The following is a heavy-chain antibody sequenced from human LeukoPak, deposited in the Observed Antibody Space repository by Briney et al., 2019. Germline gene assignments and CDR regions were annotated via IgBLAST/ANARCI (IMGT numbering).Heavy chain of an antibody. V-gene: IGHV4-34*01. Sequence: SETLSLTCAVYGGSFSGYYWGWIRQPPGKGLEWIGEINHSGSTNYNPSLKSRVTISVDTSKNQFSLKLSSVTAADTAVYYCARVSVTGTTGLSPYYFDYWGQGTLVTVSS. D-gene: IGHD1-7*01. CDR1: GGSFSGYY. J-gene: IGHJ4*02. CDR2: INHSGST. CDR3: ARVSVTGTTGLSPYYFDY.